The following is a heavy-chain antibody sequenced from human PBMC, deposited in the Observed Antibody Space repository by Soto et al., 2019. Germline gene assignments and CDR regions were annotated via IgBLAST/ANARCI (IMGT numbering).Heavy chain of an antibody. CDR3: ARELSPENPNYYYYYMDV. CDR2: INHSGST. V-gene: IGHV4-34*01. Sequence: SETLSLTCAVYGGSFSGYYWSWIRQPPGKGLEWIGEINHSGSTNYNPSLKSRVTISVDTSKNQFSLKLSSVTAADTAVYYCARELSPENPNYYYYYMDVWGKGTTVTVSS. CDR1: GGSFSGYY. J-gene: IGHJ6*03.